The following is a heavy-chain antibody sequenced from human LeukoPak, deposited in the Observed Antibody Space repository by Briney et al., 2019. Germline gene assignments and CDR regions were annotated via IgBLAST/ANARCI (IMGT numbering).Heavy chain of an antibody. CDR3: ARDGHGDGILTGYCYFGMDV. J-gene: IGHJ6*02. V-gene: IGHV3-21*01. CDR2: ITISSNFI. Sequence: GGSLRLSCAASGFSLSSYSMNWVRQAPGKGLEWVSSITISSNFIYYADSVKGRFTISRDNAKNSLYLQMNSLRAEDTAVYFCARDGHGDGILTGYCYFGMDVWGQGTTVTVSS. CDR1: GFSLSSYS. D-gene: IGHD3-9*01.